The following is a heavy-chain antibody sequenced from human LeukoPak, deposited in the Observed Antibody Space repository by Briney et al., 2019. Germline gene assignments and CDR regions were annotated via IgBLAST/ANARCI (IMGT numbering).Heavy chain of an antibody. V-gene: IGHV3-23*01. D-gene: IGHD2-8*02. J-gene: IGHJ4*02. CDR2: SIGSGGSA. Sequence: GGSLRLSCVASGFTFSTYTMNWIRQAPGKGLEWVSGSIGSGGSAFYADSVKGRFSISRDTSKNTLFLHMNNPRAGDTAVYYCAKDRLPDGVWPLHYWGQGTLVTVSS. CDR1: GFTFSTYT. CDR3: AKDRLPDGVWPLHY.